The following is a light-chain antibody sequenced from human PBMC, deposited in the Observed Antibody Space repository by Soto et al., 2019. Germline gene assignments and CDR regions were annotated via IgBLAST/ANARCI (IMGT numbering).Light chain of an antibody. V-gene: IGKV3-11*01. CDR2: YVS. CDR1: LSLSSY. Sequence: EVVLTQFPATLSLSPGDRATLFCRASLSLSSYLTWYQLKPGQAPRLLFYYVSNRATGIPDRFTSSGAGTDFTLTISSLEPEDFAVYYCEQRGDWPALGQGTRVEIK. J-gene: IGKJ1*01. CDR3: EQRGDWPA.